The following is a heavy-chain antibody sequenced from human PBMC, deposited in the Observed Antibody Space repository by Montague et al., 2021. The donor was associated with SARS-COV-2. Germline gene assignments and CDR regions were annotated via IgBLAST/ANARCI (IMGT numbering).Heavy chain of an antibody. Sequence: SETLSLTCTASGGSISSYYWSWIRQPPGKGLEWIGYIYYSGSTNYNPSPKSRVTISVDTSKNQFSLKLSSVTAADTAVYYCARRSLGYCSGGSCYSAFDPWGQGTLVTVSS. CDR1: GGSISSYY. CDR2: IYYSGST. D-gene: IGHD2-15*01. V-gene: IGHV4-59*01. CDR3: ARRSLGYCSGGSCYSAFDP. J-gene: IGHJ5*02.